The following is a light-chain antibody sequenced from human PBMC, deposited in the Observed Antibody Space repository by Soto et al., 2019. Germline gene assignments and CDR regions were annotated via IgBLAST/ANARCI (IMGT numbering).Light chain of an antibody. V-gene: IGKV1-5*03. J-gene: IGKJ1*01. CDR1: TTISSW. CDR2: KAS. CDR3: QHYNSYSEA. Sequence: DLQLTQTPSTLSGSVGDRVTITCWASTTISSWLAWYQQKPGKAPKLLIYKASTLKSGVPSRFSGSGSGTEFTLTISSLQPDDFATYYCQHYNSYSEACGQGTKVDI.